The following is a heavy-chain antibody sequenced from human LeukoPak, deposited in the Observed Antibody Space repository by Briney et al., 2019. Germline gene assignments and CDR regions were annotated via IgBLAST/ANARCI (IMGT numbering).Heavy chain of an antibody. V-gene: IGHV3-23*01. J-gene: IGHJ4*02. CDR1: GFTFSSYA. D-gene: IGHD5-18*01. Sequence: PGRSLRLSCAASGFTFSSYAMSWVRQAPGKGLEWVSTISSSGGSTSYADSVKGRFTISRDNSKNTLYLQMNSLRAEDTAVYYCAKDDRIQARRYSYNYWGQGTLVTVSS. CDR3: AKDDRIQARRYSYNY. CDR2: ISSSGGST.